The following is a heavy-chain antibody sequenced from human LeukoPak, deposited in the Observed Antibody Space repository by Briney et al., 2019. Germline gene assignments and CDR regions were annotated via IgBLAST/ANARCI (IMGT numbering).Heavy chain of an antibody. CDR2: ISSSSSYI. V-gene: IGHV3-21*01. Sequence: GGSLRLSCAASGFTFSSYSMNWVRQAPGKGLEWVSSISSSSSYIYYADSVKGRFTISRDNAKNSLYLQMNSLRAEDTAVYYCAREGRIQLWFGCDYWGQGTLVTVSS. CDR1: GFTFSSYS. CDR3: AREGRIQLWFGCDY. J-gene: IGHJ4*02. D-gene: IGHD5-18*01.